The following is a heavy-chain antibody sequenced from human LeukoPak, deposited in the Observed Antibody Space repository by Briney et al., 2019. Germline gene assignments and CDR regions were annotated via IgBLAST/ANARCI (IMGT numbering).Heavy chain of an antibody. CDR1: GFTFTIFG. V-gene: IGHV3-48*01. D-gene: IGHD3-3*01. CDR2: IDARSGIT. J-gene: IGHJ3*02. CDR3: ARTYDFGRGPPGDAFDN. Sequence: GGSLRLSCAASGFTFTIFGLNWVRQAPGKGPEWVSYIDARSGITYYADFVQGRFTISRDDARESVFLQMDGLRVDDTAVYYCARTYDFGRGPPGDAFDNWGPGTWVIVSA.